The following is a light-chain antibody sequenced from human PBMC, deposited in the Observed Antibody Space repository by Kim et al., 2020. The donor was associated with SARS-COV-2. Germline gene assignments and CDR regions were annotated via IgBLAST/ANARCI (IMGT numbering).Light chain of an antibody. Sequence: SPGEGGTLSSRARRSVSSSYLAWYQQKPGQAPRLLIYGASSRATGIPDRFSGSGSGTDFTLTISSLEPEDVAMYYCQQYGSSPETFGQGTKVDIK. V-gene: IGKV3-20*01. J-gene: IGKJ1*01. CDR2: GAS. CDR1: RSVSSSY. CDR3: QQYGSSPET.